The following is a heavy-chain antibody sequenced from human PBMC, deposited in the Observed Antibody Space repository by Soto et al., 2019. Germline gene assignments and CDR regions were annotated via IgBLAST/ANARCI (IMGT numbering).Heavy chain of an antibody. V-gene: IGHV3-49*03. CDR3: TRGLGYCSGGSCYRYYMDV. J-gene: IGHJ6*03. CDR2: IRSKAYGGTT. CDR1: GFTFGDYA. Sequence: GGSLRLSCTASGFTFGDYAMSWFRQAPGKGLEWVGFIRSKAYGGTTEYAASVKGRFTISRDDSKSIAYLQMNSLKTEDTAVYYCTRGLGYCSGGSCYRYYMDVWGKGTTVTVSS. D-gene: IGHD2-15*01.